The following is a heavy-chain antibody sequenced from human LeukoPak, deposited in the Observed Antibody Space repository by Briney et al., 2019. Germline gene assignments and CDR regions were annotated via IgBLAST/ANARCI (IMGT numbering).Heavy chain of an antibody. V-gene: IGHV3-23*01. D-gene: IGHD3-16*02. Sequence: GGSLRLSCAASGFTFNSFAMNWVRQAPGKGLEWVSGISGSDGTSHYADFVKGRFTISRDNSKSTLYLQMNSLRAEDTAAYYCAKSLGVGGYTRYKGFDQWGQGTLVVVSS. CDR2: ISGSDGTS. CDR3: AKSLGVGGYTRYKGFDQ. J-gene: IGHJ4*02. CDR1: GFTFNSFA.